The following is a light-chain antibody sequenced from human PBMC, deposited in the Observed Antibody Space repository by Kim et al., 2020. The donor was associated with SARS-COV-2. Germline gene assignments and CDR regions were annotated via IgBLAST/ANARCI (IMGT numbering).Light chain of an antibody. CDR3: QQYGTTPLT. V-gene: IGKV3-20*01. CDR2: GAS. CDR1: QSISSAL. J-gene: IGKJ4*01. Sequence: ASLSCRPSQSISSALFARYQQIPGQAPGLLMSGASIRATGIPDRFSGSGSGTDFTLTISRLETDDFAVYYCQQYGTTPLTFGGGTKVDIK.